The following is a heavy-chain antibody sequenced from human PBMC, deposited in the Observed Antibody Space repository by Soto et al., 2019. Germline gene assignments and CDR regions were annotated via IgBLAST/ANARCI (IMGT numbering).Heavy chain of an antibody. CDR2: ISNSGDTA. CDR1: GFPFSSYA. Sequence: PGGSLRLSCATSGFPFSSYAMVWVRQAAEKGLEWVASISNSGDTAYYADSVKGRFTISRGNSENTLYLQMNGLRADDTALYFCAKSRVFIGAIVTLLDSWGQGTQVTVSS. J-gene: IGHJ4*02. D-gene: IGHD3-16*02. CDR3: AKSRVFIGAIVTLLDS. V-gene: IGHV3-23*01.